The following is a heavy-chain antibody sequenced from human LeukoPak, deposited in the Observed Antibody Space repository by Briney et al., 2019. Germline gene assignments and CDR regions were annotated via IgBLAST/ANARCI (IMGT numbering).Heavy chain of an antibody. CDR3: ATERRGSSWYDGKEAFDS. CDR2: ISSGGSAI. Sequence: GGSLRLSCAASGFTFSTYEMSWVRQAPGKGLECVSYISSGGSAIYYADSVKGRFTITRDNSRNSLYLQMNSLRGEDTAVYYCATERRGSSWYDGKEAFDSWGQGTLVTVSS. J-gene: IGHJ4*02. CDR1: GFTFSTYE. V-gene: IGHV3-48*03. D-gene: IGHD6-13*01.